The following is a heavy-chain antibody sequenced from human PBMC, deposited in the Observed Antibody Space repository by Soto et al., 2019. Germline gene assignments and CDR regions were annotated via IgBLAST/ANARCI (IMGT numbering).Heavy chain of an antibody. CDR3: AQYRAVAGTAY. CDR1: GGSISSSSYY. V-gene: IGHV4-39*01. D-gene: IGHD6-19*01. J-gene: IGHJ4*02. Sequence: QLQLQESGPGLVKPSETLSLTCTVSGGSISSSSYYWGWFRQPPGKGLEWIGSIYYSGSTYYNPSLKSRVTISVDTSKNQFSLKLSSVTAADTAVYYCAQYRAVAGTAYWGQGTLVTVSS. CDR2: IYYSGST.